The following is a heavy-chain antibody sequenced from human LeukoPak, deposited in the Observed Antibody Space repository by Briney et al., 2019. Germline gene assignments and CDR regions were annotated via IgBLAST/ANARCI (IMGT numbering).Heavy chain of an antibody. D-gene: IGHD6-19*01. Sequence: ASVKVSCKASGYTFTGYGISWVRQAPGQGLEWMGWISAYNGNTNYAQKLQGRVTTTTDTSTSTAYMELRSLRPDDTAVYYCARTIAVAGTNWFDPWGQGTLVTVSP. CDR1: GYTFTGYG. V-gene: IGHV1-18*04. CDR2: ISAYNGNT. CDR3: ARTIAVAGTNWFDP. J-gene: IGHJ5*02.